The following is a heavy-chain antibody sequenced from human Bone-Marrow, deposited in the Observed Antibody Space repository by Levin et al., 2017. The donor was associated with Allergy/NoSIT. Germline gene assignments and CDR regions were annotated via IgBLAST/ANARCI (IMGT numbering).Heavy chain of an antibody. D-gene: IGHD6-13*01. V-gene: IGHV3-7*01. CDR1: GFTFSSYW. Sequence: GGSLRLSCAASGFTFSSYWMSWVRQAPGKGLEWVANIKQDGSEKYYVDSVKGRFTISRDNAKNSLYLQMNSLRAEDTAVYYCASRQQLDKIAGKYYYYYGMDVWGQGTTVTVSS. J-gene: IGHJ6*02. CDR2: IKQDGSEK. CDR3: ASRQQLDKIAGKYYYYYGMDV.